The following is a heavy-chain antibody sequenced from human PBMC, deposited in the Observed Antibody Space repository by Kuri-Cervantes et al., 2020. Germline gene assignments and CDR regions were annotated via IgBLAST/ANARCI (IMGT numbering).Heavy chain of an antibody. V-gene: IGHV3-7*01. CDR2: INKDGSEK. CDR3: VREGSGDDY. CDR1: GFTFNNYA. Sequence: GESLKISCAASGFTFNNYALNWVRQSPGKGLEWVANINKDGSEKYHVDSAKGRLTISRDNAKNSLYLQINSLTVEDSARYYCVREGSGDDYWGQGTLVTVSS. J-gene: IGHJ4*02. D-gene: IGHD1-26*01.